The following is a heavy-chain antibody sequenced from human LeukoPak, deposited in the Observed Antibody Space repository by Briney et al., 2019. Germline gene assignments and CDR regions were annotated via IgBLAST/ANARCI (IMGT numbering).Heavy chain of an antibody. J-gene: IGHJ4*02. Sequence: ASVKVSCKASGGTFSSYAISWVRQAPGQGLEWMGRIIPILGIANYAQKFQGRVTITADKSTSTAYMELSSLRSEDTAVYYCAREASRAYSSGLRVDYWGQGTLVTVSS. D-gene: IGHD6-19*01. CDR1: GGTFSSYA. V-gene: IGHV1-69*04. CDR2: IIPILGIA. CDR3: AREASRAYSSGLRVDY.